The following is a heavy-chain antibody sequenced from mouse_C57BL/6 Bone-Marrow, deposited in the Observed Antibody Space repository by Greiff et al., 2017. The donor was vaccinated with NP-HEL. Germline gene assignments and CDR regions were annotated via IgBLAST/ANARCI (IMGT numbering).Heavy chain of an antibody. D-gene: IGHD3-2*02. CDR2: IDPSDSYT. V-gene: IGHV1-59*01. CDR3: ARKETAQTMDY. Sequence: QVQLQQPGAELVRPGTSVKLSCKASGYTFTSYWMHWVKQRPGQGLEWIGVIDPSDSYTNYNQKFKGKATLTVDTSSSTAYMPLSSLTSEDSAVYYCARKETAQTMDYWGQGTSVTVSS. J-gene: IGHJ4*01. CDR1: GYTFTSYW.